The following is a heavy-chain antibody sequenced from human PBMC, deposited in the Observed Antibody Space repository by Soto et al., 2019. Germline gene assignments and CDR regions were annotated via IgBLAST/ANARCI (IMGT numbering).Heavy chain of an antibody. CDR2: IRSKAYGGTT. V-gene: IGHV3-49*03. Sequence: GGSLRLSCTASGFTFGDYAMSWFRQAPGKGLEWVGFIRSKAYGGTTEYAASVKGGFTISRDDSKSIAYLQMNSLKTEDTAVYYCTREAHYYDSSGYLSDDAFDIWGQGTMVTVSS. J-gene: IGHJ3*02. CDR1: GFTFGDYA. CDR3: TREAHYYDSSGYLSDDAFDI. D-gene: IGHD3-22*01.